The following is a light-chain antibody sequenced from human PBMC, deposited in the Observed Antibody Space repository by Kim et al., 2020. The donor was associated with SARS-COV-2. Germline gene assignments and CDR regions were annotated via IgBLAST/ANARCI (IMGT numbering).Light chain of an antibody. CDR1: QGISNY. V-gene: IGKV1-9*01. CDR2: AAS. Sequence: SVGDRVTITWRDRQGISNYLAWYQQKPGKAPKLLISAASTLQSGVPSRFSGSGSGTEFTLTISSLQPEDFATYYCQQLHTFPWTFGQGTKVDIK. J-gene: IGKJ1*01. CDR3: QQLHTFPWT.